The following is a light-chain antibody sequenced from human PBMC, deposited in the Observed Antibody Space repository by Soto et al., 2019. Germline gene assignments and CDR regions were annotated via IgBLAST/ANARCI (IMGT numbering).Light chain of an antibody. CDR3: QTWGTGIHWV. V-gene: IGLV4-69*01. CDR1: SGHSSYA. J-gene: IGLJ3*02. Sequence: QSVLTQSPSASASLGASVKLTCTLSSGHSSYAIAWHRQQPEKGPRYMMKLNSDGSHRKRNGIPDRFSGSSSGAERYLTISSLQSEDEADYYCQTWGTGIHWVFGGGTKLTVL. CDR2: LNSDGSH.